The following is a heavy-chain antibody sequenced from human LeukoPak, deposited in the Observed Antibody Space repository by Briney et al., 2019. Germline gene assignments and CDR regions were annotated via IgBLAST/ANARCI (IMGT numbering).Heavy chain of an antibody. CDR3: ARSYYYDSSGWGAFDI. J-gene: IGHJ3*02. CDR1: GFTFSSYE. V-gene: IGHV3-48*03. D-gene: IGHD3-22*01. Sequence: PGGSLRLSCAASGFTFSSYEMNWVRQAPGKGLEWVSYISSSGSTIYYADSVKGRFTISRDNAKNSLYLQMNSLRAEDTAVYYCARSYYYDSSGWGAFDIWGQGTMVTVSS. CDR2: ISSSGSTI.